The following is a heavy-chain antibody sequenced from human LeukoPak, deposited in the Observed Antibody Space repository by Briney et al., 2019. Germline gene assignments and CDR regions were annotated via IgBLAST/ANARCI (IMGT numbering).Heavy chain of an antibody. CDR1: GFTSSNAW. V-gene: IGHV3-15*01. D-gene: IGHD4-17*01. CDR2: IKSKTDGGTT. CDR3: TTGLFDGDFRLGDY. J-gene: IGHJ4*02. Sequence: GGSLRLSCAASGFTSSNAWMSWVRQAPGKGLEWVGRIKSKTDGGTTDYAAPVKGRFTISRDDSKNTLYLQMNSLKTEDTAVYYCTTGLFDGDFRLGDYWGQGTLVTVSS.